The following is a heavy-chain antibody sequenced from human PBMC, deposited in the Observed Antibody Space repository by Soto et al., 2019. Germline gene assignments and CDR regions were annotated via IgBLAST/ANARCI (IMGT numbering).Heavy chain of an antibody. CDR3: TTYDYIWGTYRYRGAY. D-gene: IGHD3-16*02. J-gene: IGHJ4*02. V-gene: IGHV3-15*01. CDR1: GFTFSKSW. CDR2: ILSETDGGTT. Sequence: GGSLRLSCAASGFTFSKSWMSWVRQAPGKGLEWVARILSETDGGTTDYAAPVNGRFTISRDDSENTLYLQMNGLKTEDTAVYYCTTYDYIWGTYRYRGAYWGQGTLVTVSS.